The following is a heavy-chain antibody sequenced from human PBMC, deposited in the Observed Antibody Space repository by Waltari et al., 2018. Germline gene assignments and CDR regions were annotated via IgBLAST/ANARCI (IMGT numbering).Heavy chain of an antibody. CDR2: INAGNGNT. CDR1: GYTFTSYA. CDR3: ARRAEAAKYYFDY. Sequence: QVQLVQSGAEVKKPGASVKVSCKASGYTFTSYAMHWVRQAPGQRLEWMGWINAGNGNTKYSQKFQGRVTITRDTSASTAYMELSSLRSEDTAVYYCARRAEAAKYYFDYWGQGTLVTVSS. V-gene: IGHV1-3*01. J-gene: IGHJ4*02. D-gene: IGHD6-19*01.